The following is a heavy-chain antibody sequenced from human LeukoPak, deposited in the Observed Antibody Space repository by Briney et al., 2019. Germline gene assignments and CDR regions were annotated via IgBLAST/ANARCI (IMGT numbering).Heavy chain of an antibody. CDR2: IYHSGST. Sequence: SETLSLTCTVSGYSISSGYYWGWIRQPPGKGLEWIGSIYHSGSTYYIPSLKSRVTISVDTSKNQFSLKLSSVTAADTAVYYCAREGDTAMVPDYWGQGTLVTVSS. CDR3: AREGDTAMVPDY. D-gene: IGHD5-18*01. CDR1: GYSISSGYY. J-gene: IGHJ4*02. V-gene: IGHV4-38-2*02.